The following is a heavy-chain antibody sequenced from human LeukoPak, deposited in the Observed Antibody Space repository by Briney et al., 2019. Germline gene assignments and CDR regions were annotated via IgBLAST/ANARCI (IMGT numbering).Heavy chain of an antibody. CDR2: IYPGDSDT. D-gene: IGHD3-9*01. Sequence: GESLKISCKGSGYSFTSYWIGWVRQMPGKGLELMGIIYPGDSDTRYSPSFQGQVTISADKSINTAYLQWSSLKASDTAMYYCARVLRYFDWPGDWFDPWGQGTLVTVSS. CDR1: GYSFTSYW. CDR3: ARVLRYFDWPGDWFDP. J-gene: IGHJ5*02. V-gene: IGHV5-51*01.